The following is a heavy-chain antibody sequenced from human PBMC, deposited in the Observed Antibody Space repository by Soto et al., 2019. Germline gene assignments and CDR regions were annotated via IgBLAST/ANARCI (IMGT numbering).Heavy chain of an antibody. CDR3: PSDKGDCSLDY. J-gene: IGHJ4*02. V-gene: IGHV3-13*01. CDR1: DFTFNSYT. Sequence: LSQSCAYADFTFNSYTMHWVRQATGKGLEWVSAIGTAGDTYYPGSVKGRFTISRENAKNSLYLQMNSLRAGDTAVYYCPSDKGDCSLDYWGQGPLGTVYS. D-gene: IGHD2-21*01. CDR2: IGTAGDT.